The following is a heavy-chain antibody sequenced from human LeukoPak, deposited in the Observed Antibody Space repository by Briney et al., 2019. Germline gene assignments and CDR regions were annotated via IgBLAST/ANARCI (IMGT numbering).Heavy chain of an antibody. J-gene: IGHJ4*02. CDR1: GFTFSSYW. Sequence: PGGSLRLSCAASGFTFSSYWMSWVRQAPGKGLEWVAFIRYDGRNKYYADSVKGRFTISRDNSKNTLYLQMNSLRAEDTAVYYCARARGYSYGYFDYWGQGTLVTVSS. CDR2: IRYDGRNK. D-gene: IGHD5-18*01. V-gene: IGHV3-30*02. CDR3: ARARGYSYGYFDY.